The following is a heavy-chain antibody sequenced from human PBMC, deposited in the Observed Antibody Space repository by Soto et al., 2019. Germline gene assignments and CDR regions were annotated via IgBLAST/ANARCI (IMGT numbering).Heavy chain of an antibody. Sequence: ASVKVSWNASGYGSDTSSMPWVCQAPEQRLEWMRWIHARNGNTEQSQKLQGRVTITMDTSASTAYVELGCLRSEDTAVYYCASAACRTTGCYNYYAYGFDVLGQASAGTVSS. J-gene: IGHJ6*01. CDR3: ASAACRTTGCYNYYAYGFDV. CDR1: GYGSDTSS. CDR2: IHARNGNT. V-gene: IGHV1-3*01. D-gene: IGHD2-8*02.